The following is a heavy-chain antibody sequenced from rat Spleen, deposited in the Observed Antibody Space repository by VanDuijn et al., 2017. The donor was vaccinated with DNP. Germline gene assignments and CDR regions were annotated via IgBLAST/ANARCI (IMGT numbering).Heavy chain of an antibody. V-gene: IGHV5-22*01. CDR1: GFSFSDYY. CDR3: ARLGGD. D-gene: IGHD5-1*01. J-gene: IGHJ2*01. Sequence: EVQLVESGGGLVQPGRSMKLSCAASGFSFSDYYMAWVPQAPKKGLVWVASFSYEGSRTYYGDSVKGRFAISRDNAKSTLYLQMNSLRSEDTATYYCARLGGDWGQGVMVTVSS. CDR2: FSYEGSRT.